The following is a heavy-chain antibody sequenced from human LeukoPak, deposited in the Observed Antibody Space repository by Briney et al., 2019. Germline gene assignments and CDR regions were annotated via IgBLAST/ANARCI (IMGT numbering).Heavy chain of an antibody. V-gene: IGHV1-69*04. J-gene: IGHJ4*02. CDR2: IIPILGIA. D-gene: IGHD5-18*01. CDR1: GGTFSSYA. Sequence: SVKVSCKASGGTFSSYAISWVRQAPGQGLEWIGRIIPILGIANYAQKFQGRVTITADKSTSTAYMELSSLRSEDTAVYYCANPLYSYGFPITWGQGTLVTVSS. CDR3: ANPLYSYGFPIT.